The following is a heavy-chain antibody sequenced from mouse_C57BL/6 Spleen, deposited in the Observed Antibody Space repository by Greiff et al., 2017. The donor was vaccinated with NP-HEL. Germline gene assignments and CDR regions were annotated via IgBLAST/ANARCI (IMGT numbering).Heavy chain of an antibody. Sequence: VQGVESGPGLVQPSQSLSITCTVSGFSLTSYGVHWVRQSPGKGLEWLGVIWSGGSTDYNAAFISRLSISKDNSKSQVFFKMNSLQADDTAIYYCALNWDVAYWGQGTLVTVSA. CDR2: IWSGGST. CDR1: GFSLTSYG. CDR3: ALNWDVAY. D-gene: IGHD4-1*01. V-gene: IGHV2-2*01. J-gene: IGHJ3*01.